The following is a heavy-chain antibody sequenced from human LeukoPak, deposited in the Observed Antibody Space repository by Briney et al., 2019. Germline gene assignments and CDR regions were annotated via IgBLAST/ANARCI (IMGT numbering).Heavy chain of an antibody. CDR3: ARSQSYGSGSYQGRWFDP. CDR1: GGSISSSSYY. J-gene: IGHJ5*02. Sequence: SETLSLTCTVSGGSISSSSYYWGWIRQPPGKGLEWIGSIYYSGSTYYNPSLKSRVTISVDTSKNQFSLKLTSVTAADTAVYYCARSQSYGSGSYQGRWFDPWGQGTLVTVSS. D-gene: IGHD3-10*01. V-gene: IGHV4-39*07. CDR2: IYYSGST.